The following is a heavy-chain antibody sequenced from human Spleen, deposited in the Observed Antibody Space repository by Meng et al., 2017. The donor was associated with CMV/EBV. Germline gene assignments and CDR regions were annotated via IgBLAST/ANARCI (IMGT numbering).Heavy chain of an antibody. J-gene: IGHJ6*02. Sequence: SGYIYTGYYMEWVRQAPGQGLEWVGWINPNTGATKYAQKFEGRVIITEDTSISTAYMEITRLRSDDTAVYYCARMPHPPYSYRGMDVWGQGTAVTVSS. D-gene: IGHD2-21*01. CDR2: INPNTGAT. CDR1: GYIYTGYY. V-gene: IGHV1-2*02. CDR3: ARMPHPPYSYRGMDV.